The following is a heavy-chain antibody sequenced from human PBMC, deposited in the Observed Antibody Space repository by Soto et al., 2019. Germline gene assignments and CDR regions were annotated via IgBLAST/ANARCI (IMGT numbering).Heavy chain of an antibody. J-gene: IGHJ4*02. D-gene: IGHD4-4*01. V-gene: IGHV3-49*03. CDR2: IRSKAYGGTT. Sequence: GGSLRLSCTASGFTFGDYAMSWFRQAPGKGLEWVGFIRSKAYGGTTEYAASVKGRFTISRDDSKSIAYLQMNSLKTEDTAVYYCTRALSLDYSNYYFDYWGQGTLVTVSS. CDR1: GFTFGDYA. CDR3: TRALSLDYSNYYFDY.